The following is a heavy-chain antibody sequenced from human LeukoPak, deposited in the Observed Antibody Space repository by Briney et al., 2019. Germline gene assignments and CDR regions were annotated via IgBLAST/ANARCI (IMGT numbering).Heavy chain of an antibody. J-gene: IGHJ4*02. CDR2: FDPEDGET. CDR3: ATWGITGTTLVDY. CDR1: GYTLTELS. Sequence: GASVKVSCKVSGYTLTELSMHWVRQAPGKGPEWMGGFDPEDGETIYAQKFQGRVTMTEDTSTDTAYMELSSLRSEDTAVYYCATWGITGTTLVDYWGQGTLVTVSS. D-gene: IGHD1-7*01. V-gene: IGHV1-24*01.